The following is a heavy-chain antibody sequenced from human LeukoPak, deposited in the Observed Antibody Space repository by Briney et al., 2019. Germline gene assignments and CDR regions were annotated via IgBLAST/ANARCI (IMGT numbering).Heavy chain of an antibody. J-gene: IGHJ6*03. D-gene: IGHD6-6*01. CDR1: GYTFTGYY. Sequence: ASVKVSGKASGYTFTGYYMHWVRQAPGQGLEWMGWINPNSGGTNFAQKFQDRVTMTGDTSISTAYMELSRLRSDDTAVYYCARGAFSSSSGYKYYYMDVWGKGTTVTVSS. CDR2: INPNSGGT. V-gene: IGHV1-2*02. CDR3: ARGAFSSSSGYKYYYMDV.